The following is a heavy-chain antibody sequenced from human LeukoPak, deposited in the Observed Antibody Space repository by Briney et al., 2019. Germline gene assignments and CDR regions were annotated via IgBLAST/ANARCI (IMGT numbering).Heavy chain of an antibody. V-gene: IGHV1-69*13. CDR1: GGTFSSYA. CDR3: ARESYCGGDCYSGYYYYGMDV. J-gene: IGHJ6*02. D-gene: IGHD2-21*02. Sequence: SVKVSCKASGGTFSSYAISWVRQAPGQGLEWMGGIIPIFGTANYAQKFQGRVTITADESTSTAYMELSSLRSEDTAVYYCARESYCGGDCYSGYYYYGMDVWGQGTTVTVSS. CDR2: IIPIFGTA.